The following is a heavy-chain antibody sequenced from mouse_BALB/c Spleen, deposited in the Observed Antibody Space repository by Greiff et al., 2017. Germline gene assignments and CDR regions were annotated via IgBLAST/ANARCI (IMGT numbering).Heavy chain of an antibody. V-gene: IGHV14-3*02. Sequence: VQLQQSGAELVKPGASVKLSCTASGFNIKDTYMHWVKQRPEQGLEWIGRIDPANGNTKYDPKFQGKATITADTSSNTAYLQLSSLTSEDTAVYYCAGGDGSSFLYFDYWGQGTTLTVSS. CDR2: IDPANGNT. CDR3: AGGDGSSFLYFDY. D-gene: IGHD1-1*01. J-gene: IGHJ2*01. CDR1: GFNIKDTY.